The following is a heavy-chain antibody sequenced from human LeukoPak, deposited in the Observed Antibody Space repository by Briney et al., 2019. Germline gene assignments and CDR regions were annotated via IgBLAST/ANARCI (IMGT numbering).Heavy chain of an antibody. Sequence: GGSLRLSCAASGFTFSTFWMTWVRQAPGRGLEWVANIKEDGSEKYYVDSLKGRFTISKDNAKNSLYLQMNSLRAEDTAVYYCARTKGCSSTTCYFAIYWGQGTLVTVSS. D-gene: IGHD2-2*01. V-gene: IGHV3-7*05. CDR2: IKEDGSEK. CDR1: GFTFSTFW. J-gene: IGHJ4*02. CDR3: ARTKGCSSTTCYFAIY.